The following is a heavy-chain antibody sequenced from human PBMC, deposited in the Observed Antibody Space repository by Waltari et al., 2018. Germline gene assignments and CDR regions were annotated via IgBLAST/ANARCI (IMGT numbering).Heavy chain of an antibody. CDR1: GFTFDDHA. V-gene: IGHV3-43D*04. D-gene: IGHD3-3*01. J-gene: IGHJ4*02. Sequence: ELQLVESGGAVVQPGGSLRLSCAASGFTFDDHAMHWVRQAPGKGLGWVSVIIWDGTNTYYGDSVKGRFTISRDNSKSTLYLQMSSLRAEDTALYYCVKGRYYDFWSAYPDYWGQGTLVTVSS. CDR3: VKGRYYDFWSAYPDY. CDR2: IIWDGTNT.